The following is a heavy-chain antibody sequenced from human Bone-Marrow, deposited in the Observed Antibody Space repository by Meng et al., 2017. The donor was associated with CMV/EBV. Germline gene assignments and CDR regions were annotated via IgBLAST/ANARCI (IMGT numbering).Heavy chain of an antibody. J-gene: IGHJ3*02. V-gene: IGHV2-5*01. Sequence: SGPTLVKPTQTLTLTCTFSGFSLITSGVDVGWIRQPPGKALEWLALIYWNDDKRYSPSLKSRLTITKDTPKNQVVLTMTNMDPVDTATYYCAHRPSGTTNNAFDIWGQGTMVTVSS. CDR1: GFSLITSGVD. D-gene: IGHD1-7*01. CDR2: IYWNDDK. CDR3: AHRPSGTTNNAFDI.